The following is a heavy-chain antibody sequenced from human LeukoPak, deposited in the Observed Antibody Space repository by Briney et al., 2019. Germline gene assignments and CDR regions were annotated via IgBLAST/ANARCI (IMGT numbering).Heavy chain of an antibody. CDR3: ARLVVVPAAPRQAYYYYYYGMDV. CDR2: IYYSGST. J-gene: IGHJ6*02. D-gene: IGHD2-2*01. Sequence: SETLSLTCTVPGGSISSSSYYWGWIRQPPGKGLEWIGSIYYSGSTYYNPSLKSRVTISVDTSKNQFSLKLSSVTAADTAVYYCARLVVVPAAPRQAYYYYYYGMDVWGQGTTVTVSS. V-gene: IGHV4-39*01. CDR1: GGSISSSSYY.